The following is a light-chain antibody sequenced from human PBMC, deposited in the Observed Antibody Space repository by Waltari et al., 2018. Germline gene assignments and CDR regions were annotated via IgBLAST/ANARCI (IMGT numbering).Light chain of an antibody. J-gene: IGKJ1*01. V-gene: IGKV1-39*01. CDR1: QTNSDY. CDR3: QQSYSTWT. CDR2: AAS. Sequence: ITRRASQTNSDYLNCYQQKPWKAPKLLIYAASSLQTGVPSRFSGSGSGTDFTLTISGLQPEDIATYYCQQSYSTWTFGQGTKVELK.